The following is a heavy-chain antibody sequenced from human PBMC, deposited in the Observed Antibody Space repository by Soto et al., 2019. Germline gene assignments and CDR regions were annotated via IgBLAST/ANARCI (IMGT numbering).Heavy chain of an antibody. D-gene: IGHD2-15*01. Sequence: GGSLRLSCAGSGFTFGDSYMSWIRQAPGKGLEWLSYISPGSRYPAYADSVKGRFTISRDNAKRSLYLQMMSLTAEDTAIYYCVRGGGGGRFDPWGQGTMCTVSS. CDR1: GFTFGDSY. V-gene: IGHV3-11*06. CDR3: VRGGGGGRFDP. J-gene: IGHJ5*02. CDR2: ISPGSRYP.